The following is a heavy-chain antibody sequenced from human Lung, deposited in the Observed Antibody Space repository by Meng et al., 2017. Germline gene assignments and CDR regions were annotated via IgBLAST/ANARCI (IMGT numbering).Heavy chain of an antibody. V-gene: IGHV4-34*01. CDR1: GGSFREYY. CDR2: INHSVST. D-gene: IGHD4-11*01. CDR3: ARGPTTMAHDFDY. Sequence: VQLQAWGSGWLKPQGILSRTGIVSGGSFREYYWSWIGQPSGKGLEWIGDINHSVSTNYNPCRESRATISVGTSQNNLSLKLSSVTAADSAVYYCARGPTTMAHDFDYWGQGTLVTVSS. J-gene: IGHJ4*02.